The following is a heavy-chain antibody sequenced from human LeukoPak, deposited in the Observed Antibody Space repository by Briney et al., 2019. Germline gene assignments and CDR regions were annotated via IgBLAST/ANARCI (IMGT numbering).Heavy chain of an antibody. D-gene: IGHD3-16*01. J-gene: IGHJ4*02. CDR1: GFTFSSYS. CDR2: ISSSSSYI. V-gene: IGHV3-21*01. Sequence: PGGSLGLSCAASGFTFSSYSMNWVRQAPGKGLEWVSSISSSSSYIYYADSVKGRFTISRDNAKNSLYLQMNSLRAEDTAVYYCAREFGVIPDYWGQGTLVTVSS. CDR3: AREFGVIPDY.